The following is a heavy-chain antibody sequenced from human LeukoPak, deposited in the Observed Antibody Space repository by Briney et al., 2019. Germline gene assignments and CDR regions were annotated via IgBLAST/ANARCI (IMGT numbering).Heavy chain of an antibody. CDR1: GGSISSYY. CDR2: IYYSGST. V-gene: IGHV4-59*12. D-gene: IGHD1-26*01. J-gene: IGHJ4*02. CDR3: AREAVWGVGATPPGHY. Sequence: SETLSLTCTVSGGSISSYYWSWIRQPPGKGLEWIGYIYYSGSTNYNPSLKSRVTISVDTSKNQFSLKLSSVTAADTAVYYCAREAVWGVGATPPGHYWGQGTLVTVSS.